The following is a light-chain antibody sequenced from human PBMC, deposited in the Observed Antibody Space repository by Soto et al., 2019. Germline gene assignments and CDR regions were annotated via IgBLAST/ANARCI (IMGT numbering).Light chain of an antibody. V-gene: IGLV3-21*02. CDR2: DDS. J-gene: IGLJ3*02. CDR1: NIRSES. Sequence: SYELTQPPSVSVAPGQTARITCGGDNIRSESVHWYQQKPGQAPVLVVYDDSDRPSGIPERFSGSNSGNTATLTISRVEAGDEADYYCQVWDTSSDHSWVFGGGTKLTVL. CDR3: QVWDTSSDHSWV.